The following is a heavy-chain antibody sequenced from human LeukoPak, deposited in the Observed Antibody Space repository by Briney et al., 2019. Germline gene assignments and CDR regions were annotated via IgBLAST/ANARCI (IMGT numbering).Heavy chain of an antibody. V-gene: IGHV3-53*01. Sequence: PGGSLRLSXAASGFTVSSNYMSWVRQAPGKGLEWVSVIYSGGSTYYADSVKGRFTISRDNSKNMLYLQMNSLRAEDTAVYYCARTPAAYYYYYMDVWGKGTTVTVSS. CDR2: IYSGGST. D-gene: IGHD2-2*01. J-gene: IGHJ6*03. CDR3: ARTPAAYYYYYMDV. CDR1: GFTVSSNY.